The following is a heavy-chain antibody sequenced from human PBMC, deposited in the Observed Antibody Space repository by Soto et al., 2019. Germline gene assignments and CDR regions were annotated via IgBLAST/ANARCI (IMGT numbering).Heavy chain of an antibody. V-gene: IGHV3-23*01. CDR1: GFTFSTYA. CDR3: ARAFQDCSTNNWFDP. CDR2: ITATGGTT. Sequence: GGSLRLSCAASGFTFSTYAMIWVRLATGRGLEWVSTITATGGTTYYRDSVRGRFTISRDNSKSTLDLQMNSLRVEDTAVYYCARAFQDCSTNNWFDPWGQGSLVTVS. J-gene: IGHJ5*02. D-gene: IGHD2-15*01.